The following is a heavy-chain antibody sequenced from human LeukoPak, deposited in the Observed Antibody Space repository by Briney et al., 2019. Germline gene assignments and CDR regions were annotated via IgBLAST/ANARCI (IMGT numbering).Heavy chain of an antibody. CDR3: ARRGYTYGWGWFDP. V-gene: IGHV4-59*12. CDR2: IYYSGST. Sequence: SETLSLTCTVSGGSISSYYWSWIRQPPGKGLEWIGYIYYSGSTNYNPSLKSRVTISVDTSKNQFSLKVNSVTAADTAVYYCARRGYTYGWGWFDPWGQGTLVTVSS. D-gene: IGHD5-18*01. CDR1: GGSISSYY. J-gene: IGHJ5*02.